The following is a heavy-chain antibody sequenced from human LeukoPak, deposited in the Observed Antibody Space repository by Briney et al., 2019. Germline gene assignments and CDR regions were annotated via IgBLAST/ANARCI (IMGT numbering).Heavy chain of an antibody. CDR1: GYTFTSYG. J-gene: IGHJ4*02. CDR3: ARVLFNYYDSSGSYYFDY. D-gene: IGHD3-22*01. V-gene: IGHV1-18*01. Sequence: ASXKVSCKASGYTFTSYGISWVRQAPGQGLEWMGWISAYNGNTNYAHKLQRRVTMTTDTSTSTAYMELRSLRSDDTAVYYCARVLFNYYDSSGSYYFDYWGQGTLVTVSS. CDR2: ISAYNGNT.